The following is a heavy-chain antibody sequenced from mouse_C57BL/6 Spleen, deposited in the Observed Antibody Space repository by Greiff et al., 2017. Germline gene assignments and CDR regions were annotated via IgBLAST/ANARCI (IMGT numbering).Heavy chain of an antibody. CDR3: ARRTTFFDY. CDR2: INPNNGGT. J-gene: IGHJ2*01. CDR1: GYTFTDYY. V-gene: IGHV1-26*01. Sequence: EFQLQQSGPELVKPGASVKISCKASGYTFTDYYMNWVKQSHGKSLEWIGDINPNNGGTSYNQKFKGKATLTVDKSSSTAYMELRSLTSEDSAVYYCARRTTFFDYGGQGTTLTVSS. D-gene: IGHD5-5*01.